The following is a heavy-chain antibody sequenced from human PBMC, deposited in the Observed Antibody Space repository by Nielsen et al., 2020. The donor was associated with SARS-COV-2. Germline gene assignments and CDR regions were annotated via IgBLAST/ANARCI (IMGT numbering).Heavy chain of an antibody. J-gene: IGHJ4*02. Sequence: GGSLRLSCAASGFTFSGYSMSWVRQAPGKGLQWLSYIDNDSSVIQYAASVRGRFTVSRDNAQNSLYLQMNSLRAEDTAVYYCARVLGGLYGYFRNWGQGTPVTVSS. CDR3: ARVLGGLYGYFRN. CDR2: IDNDSSVI. V-gene: IGHV3-48*04. D-gene: IGHD2/OR15-2a*01. CDR1: GFTFSGYS.